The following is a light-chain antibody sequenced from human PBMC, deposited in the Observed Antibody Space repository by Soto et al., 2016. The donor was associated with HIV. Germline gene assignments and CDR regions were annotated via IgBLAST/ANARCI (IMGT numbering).Light chain of an antibody. CDR2: LGS. Sequence: EIVMTQSPLSLPVTPGEPASISCRSSQSLLYSTGYNYLDWYLQKPGQSPQLLIYLGSNRASGVPDRFSGSGSGTDFTLNINRVEAEDVGVYYCMQSIQLPRTFGQGTKLEIK. CDR3: MQSIQLPRT. J-gene: IGKJ2*01. CDR1: QSLLYSTGYNY. V-gene: IGKV2-28*01.